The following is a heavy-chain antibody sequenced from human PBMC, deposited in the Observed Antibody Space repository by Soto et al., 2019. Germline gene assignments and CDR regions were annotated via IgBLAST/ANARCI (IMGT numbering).Heavy chain of an antibody. V-gene: IGHV3-23*01. CDR1: GFSFVNYA. CDR2: LSGSGTST. D-gene: IGHD6-19*01. J-gene: IGHJ4*02. Sequence: GGSLRLSCAASGFSFVNYAMNWVRQAPGKGLEWVPGLSGSGTSTYYADSVKGRFTISRDNSRDTLFLQMNSLTADDTAVYYCAKATTNGGWFNPFDSWGQGALVTVSS. CDR3: AKATTNGGWFNPFDS.